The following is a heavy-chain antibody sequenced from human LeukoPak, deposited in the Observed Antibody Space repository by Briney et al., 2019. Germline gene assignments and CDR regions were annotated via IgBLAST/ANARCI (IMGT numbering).Heavy chain of an antibody. CDR3: ARRRITMVRGVITLYYFDY. J-gene: IGHJ4*02. V-gene: IGHV3-7*01. CDR1: GFTFSSYW. D-gene: IGHD3-10*01. Sequence: GGSLRLSCAASGFTFSSYWMSWVRQAPGKGLEWVANIKQDGSEKYYVDSVKGRFTISRDNAKNSLYLQMNSLRAEDTAVYYCARRRITMVRGVITLYYFDYWGQGTLVTVSS. CDR2: IKQDGSEK.